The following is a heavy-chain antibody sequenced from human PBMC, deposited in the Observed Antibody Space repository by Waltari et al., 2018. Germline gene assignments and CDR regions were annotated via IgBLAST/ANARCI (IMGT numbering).Heavy chain of an antibody. CDR2: IWSDGSNK. J-gene: IGHJ4*02. V-gene: IGHV3-30*18. D-gene: IGHD3-10*01. CDR1: AVTFSSYG. CDR3: AKEPRYGSGSYDY. Sequence: QVQLVESGGGVVQPGRSLRLSCAASAVTFSSYGMHGVRQAPGKGVEWVAVIWSDGSNKYYADSVKGRFTISRDNSKNTLYLQMNSLRAEDTAMYYCAKEPRYGSGSYDYWGQGTLVTVSS.